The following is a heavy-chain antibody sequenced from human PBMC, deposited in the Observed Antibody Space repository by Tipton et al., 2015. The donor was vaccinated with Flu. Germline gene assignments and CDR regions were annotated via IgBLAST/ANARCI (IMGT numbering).Heavy chain of an antibody. CDR3: ARSTYYYGSGSSDY. D-gene: IGHD3-10*01. Sequence: LRLSCIVSGDSIRSDYFWGWIRQPPGKGLEWIGHISRGGSTYYNSSLQSRVTISVDTAKNQFSQRLSSVTAADTAVYYCARSTYYYGSGSSDYRGQGTLVTVSS. CDR2: ISRGGST. V-gene: IGHV4-38-2*02. J-gene: IGHJ4*02. CDR1: GDSIRSDYF.